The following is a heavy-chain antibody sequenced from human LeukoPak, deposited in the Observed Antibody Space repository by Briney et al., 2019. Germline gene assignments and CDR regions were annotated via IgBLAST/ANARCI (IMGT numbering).Heavy chain of an antibody. CDR2: ISNNGGYT. V-gene: IGHV3-23*01. J-gene: IGHJ4*02. Sequence: GGSLRLSCAASGFTFSSSAMSWVRQAPGKGLEWVSAISNNGGYTYYADSVQGRFTISRDNSKSTLCLQMNSLRAEDTAVYYCARDEGDYSSGWYFDYWGQGTLVTVSS. CDR1: GFTFSSSA. CDR3: ARDEGDYSSGWYFDY. D-gene: IGHD6-19*01.